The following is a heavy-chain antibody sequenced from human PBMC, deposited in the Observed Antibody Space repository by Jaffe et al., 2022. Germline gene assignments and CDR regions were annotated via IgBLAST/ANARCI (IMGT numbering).Heavy chain of an antibody. CDR1: GYSFTDYY. V-gene: IGHV1-2*02. D-gene: IGHD3-22*01. Sequence: QVQLVQSGAEVKKPGDSVRVSCKSSGYSFTDYYIHWVRQAPGQGLEWMGWIDPNRGGANYAQKFQGRVTVTRDTSISTAYMDLSRLRSDDTADYYCAREKSTVIVVPNAALDIWGQGTMVTVSS. CDR3: AREKSTVIVVPNAALDI. J-gene: IGHJ3*02. CDR2: IDPNRGGA.